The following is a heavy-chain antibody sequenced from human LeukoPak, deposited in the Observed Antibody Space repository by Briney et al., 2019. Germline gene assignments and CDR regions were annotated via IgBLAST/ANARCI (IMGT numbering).Heavy chain of an antibody. Sequence: GGSLRLSCKASGFTFSSYSMNWVRQAPGKGLEWVSSITSSSSYIYYADSVKGRFTISRDSAKMSLFLQMTSLRAEDTAVYHYARSGLDGFDFWGQGTMVTVSS. V-gene: IGHV3-21*01. D-gene: IGHD5-12*01. J-gene: IGHJ3*01. CDR3: ARSGLDGFDF. CDR2: ITSSSSYI. CDR1: GFTFSSYS.